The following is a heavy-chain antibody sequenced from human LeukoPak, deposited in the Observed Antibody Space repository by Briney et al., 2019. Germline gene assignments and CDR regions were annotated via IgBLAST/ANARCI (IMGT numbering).Heavy chain of an antibody. J-gene: IGHJ4*02. CDR3: ARDWGGVVPAAVFDY. CDR2: ISYDGSNK. D-gene: IGHD2-2*01. CDR1: GFTFSSYA. Sequence: GRSLRLSCAASGFTFSSYAMHWVRQAPGKGLEWVAVISYDGSNKYYADSVKGRFTISRDNSKNTLYLQMNSLRAEDTAVYYCARDWGGVVPAAVFDYWGQGTLVTVSS. V-gene: IGHV3-30-3*01.